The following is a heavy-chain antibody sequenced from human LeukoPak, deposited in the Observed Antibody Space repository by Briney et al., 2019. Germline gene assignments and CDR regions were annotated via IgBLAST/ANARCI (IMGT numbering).Heavy chain of an antibody. CDR1: GYTFTGYY. Sequence: GASVKVSCRASGYTFTGYYMHWVRQAPGQGLEWMGRINPNSGGTNYAQKFQGRVTMTRDTSISTAYMELGRLRSDDTAVYYCARPSSSSGSHRFDPWGQGTLVTVSS. CDR3: ARPSSSSGSHRFDP. D-gene: IGHD3-10*01. J-gene: IGHJ5*02. V-gene: IGHV1-2*06. CDR2: INPNSGGT.